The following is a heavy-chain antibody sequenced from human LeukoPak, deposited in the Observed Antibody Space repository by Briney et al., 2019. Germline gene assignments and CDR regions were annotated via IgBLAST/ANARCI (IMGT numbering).Heavy chain of an antibody. V-gene: IGHV1-69*13. J-gene: IGHJ4*02. Sequence: SVKVSCKASGGTFSSYAISWVRQAPGQGLEWKGGIIPIFGTANYAQKFQGRVTITADESTSTAYMELSSLRSEDTAVYYCASSLKRGHDYWGQGTLVTVSS. CDR2: IIPIFGTA. CDR3: ASSLKRGHDY. CDR1: GGTFSSYA.